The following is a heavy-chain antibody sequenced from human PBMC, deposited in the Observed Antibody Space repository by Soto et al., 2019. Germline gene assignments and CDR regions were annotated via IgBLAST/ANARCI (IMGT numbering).Heavy chain of an antibody. V-gene: IGHV3-7*03. D-gene: IGHD4-4*01. CDR2: MNEDGSER. J-gene: IGHJ4*02. Sequence: PGGSLRLSCAVSGFSFSSAWMTWIRQAPGKGLERVAIMNEDGSERYYVDSVKGRFTISRDNAKNALFLQMNSLRVEDTAVYFCARDRAYSRFDYWGQGSLVT. CDR3: ARDRAYSRFDY. CDR1: GFSFSSAW.